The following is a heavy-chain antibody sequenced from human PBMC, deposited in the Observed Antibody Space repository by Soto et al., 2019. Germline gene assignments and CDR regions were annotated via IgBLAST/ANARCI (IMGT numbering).Heavy chain of an antibody. CDR2: IYYSGST. J-gene: IGHJ4*02. Sequence: QVQLQESGPGLVKPSQTLSLTCTVSGGSISSGGYYWSWIRQHPGKGLEWIGYIYYSGSTYYNPYLKSRVIISVDTSKNRSPLKLTALIAADTAVYYCARSGYSYGPNPLLYWGQGTLVTVSS. D-gene: IGHD5-18*01. V-gene: IGHV4-31*03. CDR1: GGSISSGGYY. CDR3: ARSGYSYGPNPLLY.